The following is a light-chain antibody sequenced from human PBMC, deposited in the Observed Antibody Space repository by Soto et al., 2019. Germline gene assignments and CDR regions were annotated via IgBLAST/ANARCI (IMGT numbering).Light chain of an antibody. Sequence: QSALTQPASVSGSPGQSITISCTGTSNDVGGYNYVSWYQHDPGKAPKLMIYDVSNRPSGISNRFSGSKSGNTASLTISGLQAEDEGDYYCSSYTTSSTVVFGGGTKLTVL. V-gene: IGLV2-14*03. CDR1: SNDVGGYNY. CDR3: SSYTTSSTVV. CDR2: DVS. J-gene: IGLJ2*01.